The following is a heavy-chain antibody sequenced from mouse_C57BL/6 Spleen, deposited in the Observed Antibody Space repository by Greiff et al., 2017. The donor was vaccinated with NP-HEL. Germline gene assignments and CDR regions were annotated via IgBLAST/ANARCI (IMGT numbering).Heavy chain of an antibody. CDR2: INPSNGGT. Sequence: VQLQQSGTELVKPGASVKLSCKASGYTFTSYWMHWVKQRPGQGLEWIGNINPSNGGTNYNEKFKSKATLTVDKSSSTAYMQLSSLTSEDSAVYYCARSSISAVVADWYFDVWGTRTTVTVSS. V-gene: IGHV1-53*01. D-gene: IGHD1-1*01. J-gene: IGHJ1*03. CDR3: ARSSISAVVADWYFDV. CDR1: GYTFTSYW.